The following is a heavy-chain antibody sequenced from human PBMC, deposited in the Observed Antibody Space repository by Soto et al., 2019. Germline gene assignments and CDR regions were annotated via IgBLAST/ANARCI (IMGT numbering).Heavy chain of an antibody. CDR2: IYPGDSDT. CDR3: ARHYDYIWGSYRPYFDY. D-gene: IGHD3-16*02. J-gene: IGHJ4*02. Sequence: PGESLKISCKGSGYSFTSYWIGWVRQMPGKGLEWMGIIYPGDSDTRYSPSFQGQVTISADKSISTAYLQWSSLKASDTAMYYCARHYDYIWGSYRPYFDYWGQGTLVTVSS. V-gene: IGHV5-51*01. CDR1: GYSFTSYW.